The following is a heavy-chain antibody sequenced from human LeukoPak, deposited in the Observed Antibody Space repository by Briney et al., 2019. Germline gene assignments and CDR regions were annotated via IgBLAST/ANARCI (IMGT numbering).Heavy chain of an antibody. CDR1: GFTFSSYV. CDR3: AKARNYYDSSGSKAEY. Sequence: GGSLRLSCAASGFTFSSYVMNWVRQAPGKGLEWVSSISGSGGIINYADSVKGRFTISRDNSKYTLYLQMISLRAEDTAVYYCAKARNYYDSSGSKAEYWGQGTRVIVSS. CDR2: ISGSGGII. V-gene: IGHV3-23*01. J-gene: IGHJ4*02. D-gene: IGHD3-22*01.